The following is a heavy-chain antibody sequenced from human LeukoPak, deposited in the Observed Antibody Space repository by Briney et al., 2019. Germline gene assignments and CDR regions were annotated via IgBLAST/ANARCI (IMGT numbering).Heavy chain of an antibody. J-gene: IGHJ4*02. V-gene: IGHV3-66*01. CDR1: GFTVSSNY. D-gene: IGHD3-9*01. CDR2: IYSGGST. CDR3: ARVTGYYGLDY. Sequence: GGSLRLSCAASGFTVSSNYMSWVRQAPGKGLEWVSIIYSGGSTYYADSVKSRFTISRDNSKNTLYLQMNSLRAEDTAVYYCARVTGYYGLDYWGQGTLVTVSS.